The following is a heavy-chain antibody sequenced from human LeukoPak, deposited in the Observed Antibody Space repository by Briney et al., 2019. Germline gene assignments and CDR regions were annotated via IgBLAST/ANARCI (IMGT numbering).Heavy chain of an antibody. CDR2: IKSKTDGGTT. CDR1: GFTFSDAW. V-gene: IGHV3-15*01. J-gene: IGHJ5*02. D-gene: IGHD2-21*02. Sequence: PGGSLRLSCAASGFTFSDAWMSWVRQAPGKGLEWVGRIKSKTDGGTTDYAAPVKGRFTISRDDSKNTLYLQMNSLKTEDTAVYYCTTGSTAIYCGGDCYSRDTAEHFPWGQGTLVTVSS. CDR3: TTGSTAIYCGGDCYSRDTAEHFP.